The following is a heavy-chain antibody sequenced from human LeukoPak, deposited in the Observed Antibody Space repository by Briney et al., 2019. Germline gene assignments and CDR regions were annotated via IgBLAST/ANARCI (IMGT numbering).Heavy chain of an antibody. CDR2: ISGSGGST. V-gene: IGHV3-23*01. D-gene: IGHD6-6*01. CDR1: GFTFSSYA. J-gene: IGHJ4*02. Sequence: GGSLRLSCAASGFTFSSYAMSWVRQAPGKGLEWVSEISGSGGSTYYADSVKGRFTISRDNAKNTLYLQMNSLRAEDTALYYCAKDSSSSGFDYWGQGTLVTVSS. CDR3: AKDSSSSGFDY.